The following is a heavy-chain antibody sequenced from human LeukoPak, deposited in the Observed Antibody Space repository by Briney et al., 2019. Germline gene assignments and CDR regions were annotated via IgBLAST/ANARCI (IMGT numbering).Heavy chain of an antibody. D-gene: IGHD3-22*01. CDR3: AKETTFYYESSGYWGY. V-gene: IGHV3-23*01. J-gene: IGHJ4*02. CDR2: ISGSGSST. Sequence: PGGSLRLSWVASGLTFSNYAMSWVRQAPGKGLEWVSAISGSGSSTYHADSVKGSFTISRNNSKNTVYLQMNSLSGEDAAVYYCAKETTFYYESSGYWGYWGQGTLVTVSS. CDR1: GLTFSNYA.